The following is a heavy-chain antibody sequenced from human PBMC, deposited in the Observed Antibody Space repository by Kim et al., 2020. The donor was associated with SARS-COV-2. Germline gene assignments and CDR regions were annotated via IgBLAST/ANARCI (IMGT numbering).Heavy chain of an antibody. CDR3: ARLGTTWSHYYYYGMDV. J-gene: IGHJ6*02. CDR1: GYSFTSYW. D-gene: IGHD1-1*01. V-gene: IGHV5-10-1*01. Sequence: GESLKISCKGSGYSFTSYWISWVRQMPGKGLEWMGRIDPSDSYTNYSPSFQGHVTIAADKSISTAYLQWSSLKAPDTAMYYCARLGTTWSHYYYYGMDVWGQGTTVTVSS. CDR2: IDPSDSYT.